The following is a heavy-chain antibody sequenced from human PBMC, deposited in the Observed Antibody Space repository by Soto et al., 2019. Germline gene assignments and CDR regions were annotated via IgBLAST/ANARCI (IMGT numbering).Heavy chain of an antibody. CDR1: GYSFTSYW. CDR3: AKGHDILTGYSGGYNWFDP. J-gene: IGHJ5*02. Sequence: GESLKISCKGSGYSFTSYWIGWVRQMPGKGLEWMGIIYPGDSDTRYSPSFQGQVTISADKSISTAYLQWSSLKASDTAMYYCAKGHDILTGYSGGYNWFDPWGQGTLVTVSS. D-gene: IGHD3-9*01. CDR2: IYPGDSDT. V-gene: IGHV5-51*01.